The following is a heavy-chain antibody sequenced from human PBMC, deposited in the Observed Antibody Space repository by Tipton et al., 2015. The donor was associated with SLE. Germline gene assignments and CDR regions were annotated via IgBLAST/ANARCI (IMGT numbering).Heavy chain of an antibody. Sequence: TLSLTCAVSGGSISSSNWWNWFRQPPGKGLEWIGEIQHSGRTNYNPSLKSRLTLSVDKSENQFSLKLDSVTAADTAFYYCVHYNWTGYSIDSWGQGTLVTVSS. CDR1: GGSISSSNW. D-gene: IGHD1-20*01. CDR3: VHYNWTGYSIDS. V-gene: IGHV4-4*02. CDR2: IQHSGRT. J-gene: IGHJ4*02.